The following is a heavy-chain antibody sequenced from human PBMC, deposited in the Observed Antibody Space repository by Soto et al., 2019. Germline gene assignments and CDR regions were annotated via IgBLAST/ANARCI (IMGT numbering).Heavy chain of an antibody. CDR1: GGSISSSSYY. V-gene: IGHV4-39*01. CDR2: IYYSGST. Sequence: SETLSLTCTVSGGSISSSSYYWGWIRQPPGKGLEWIGSIYYSGSTYYNPSLKSRVTISVDTSKNQFSLKLSSVTAADTAVYYCARHDWVVDSSYGGWFDPWGQGTLVTVSS. J-gene: IGHJ5*02. D-gene: IGHD6-6*01. CDR3: ARHDWVVDSSYGGWFDP.